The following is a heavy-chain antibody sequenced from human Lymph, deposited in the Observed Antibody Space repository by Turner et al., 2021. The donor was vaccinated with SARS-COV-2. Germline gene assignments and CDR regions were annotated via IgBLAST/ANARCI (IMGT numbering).Heavy chain of an antibody. CDR2: IYSGGTT. V-gene: IGHV3-53*01. CDR3: ARDLGTYGMDV. D-gene: IGHD6-13*01. CDR1: GIIVSRNY. J-gene: IGHJ6*02. Sequence: EVQLVGPVGGLIQPGGSLRLSCAASGIIVSRNYMNWVRQAQGKGLEWVSVIYSGGTTYYADSVKGRFTISRDNSKNTLYLQMNSLRVEDTAVYYCARDLGTYGMDVWGQGTTVTVSS.